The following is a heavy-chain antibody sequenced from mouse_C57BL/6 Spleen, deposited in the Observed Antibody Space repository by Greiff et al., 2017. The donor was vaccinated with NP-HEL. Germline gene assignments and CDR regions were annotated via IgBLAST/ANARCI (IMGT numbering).Heavy chain of an antibody. J-gene: IGHJ1*03. CDR3: ARSTTAVSSGYFDV. CDR2: IYPGDGDT. Sequence: QVQLQQSGPELVKPGASVKISCKASGYAFSSSWMNWVKQRPGKGLEWIGRIYPGDGDTNYNGKFKGKATLTADKSSSTAYMQLSSLTSEDSAVYFCARSTTAVSSGYFDVWGTGTTVTVSS. V-gene: IGHV1-82*01. D-gene: IGHD1-1*01. CDR1: GYAFSSSW.